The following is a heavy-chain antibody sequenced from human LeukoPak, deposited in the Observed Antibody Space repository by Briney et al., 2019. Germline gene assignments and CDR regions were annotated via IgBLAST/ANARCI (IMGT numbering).Heavy chain of an antibody. J-gene: IGHJ4*02. CDR2: ISYDGSKK. D-gene: IGHD6-13*01. CDR3: PRDLLPAAGEYYFDY. Sequence: GRSLRLSCAASGFTFSTYSMHWVRQAPGKGLEWVAAISYDGSKKHYADSVKGRFTISRDNSKNTLYLQMNSLRAEDTAVYYCPRDLLPAAGEYYFDYWGQGTLVTVSS. V-gene: IGHV3-30*14. CDR1: GFTFSTYS.